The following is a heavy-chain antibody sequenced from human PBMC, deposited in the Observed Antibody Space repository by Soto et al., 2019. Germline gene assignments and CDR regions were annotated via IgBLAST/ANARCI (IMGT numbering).Heavy chain of an antibody. CDR1: GGSISTYY. J-gene: IGHJ6*02. CDR3: ASDRSSGWDQGYGMDV. V-gene: IGHV4-59*01. Sequence: SETLSLTCTVSGGSISTYYWSWIRQPPGKGLEWIGYIYYSGSTSYNPSRKRRVTISVDTSKNQFSLKLRSVTAADTAVYYCASDRSSGWDQGYGMDVWGQGTTVTVSS. D-gene: IGHD6-19*01. CDR2: IYYSGST.